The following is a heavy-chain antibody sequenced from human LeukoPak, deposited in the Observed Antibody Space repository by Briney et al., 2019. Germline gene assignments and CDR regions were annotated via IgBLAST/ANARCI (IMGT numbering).Heavy chain of an antibody. CDR1: GGSFSGYY. Sequence: SETLSLTCAVYGGSFSGYYWGGIPRPPGEGLECVGEINLSVSTNYNPSLTSRVTISVDTSKKQFSLKLSSVTAADTAVYYCARRLPGYCSSTSCYRGNWFDPWGQGTLVTVSS. CDR2: INLSVST. J-gene: IGHJ5*02. CDR3: ARRLPGYCSSTSCYRGNWFDP. V-gene: IGHV4-34*01. D-gene: IGHD2-2*02.